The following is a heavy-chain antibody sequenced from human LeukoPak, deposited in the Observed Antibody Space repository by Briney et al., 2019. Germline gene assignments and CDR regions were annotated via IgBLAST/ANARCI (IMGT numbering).Heavy chain of an antibody. V-gene: IGHV5-51*01. CDR1: GYSFTSYW. D-gene: IGHD6-13*01. CDR2: IYPGDSDT. J-gene: IGHJ6*02. Sequence: GESLKISCKGSGYSFTSYWIGWVRQMPGKGLEWMGIIYPGDSDTRYSSSFQGQVTISADKSISTAYLQWSSLKASDTAMYYCARLSRSSKTLYYYYGMDVWGQGTTVTVSS. CDR3: ARLSRSSKTLYYYYGMDV.